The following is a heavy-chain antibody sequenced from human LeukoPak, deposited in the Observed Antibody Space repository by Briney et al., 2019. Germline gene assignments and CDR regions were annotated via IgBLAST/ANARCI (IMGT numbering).Heavy chain of an antibody. D-gene: IGHD3-16*02. Sequence: GGSLRLSCAASGFTFSSYSMNWVRQAPGKGLEWVSSISSSSSYIYYADSVKGRFTISRDNAKNSLYLQMNSLRAEDTAVYYCASPRDYDYVWGSYRLAEPFDYWGQGTLVTVSS. CDR2: ISSSSSYI. V-gene: IGHV3-21*01. J-gene: IGHJ4*02. CDR1: GFTFSSYS. CDR3: ASPRDYDYVWGSYRLAEPFDY.